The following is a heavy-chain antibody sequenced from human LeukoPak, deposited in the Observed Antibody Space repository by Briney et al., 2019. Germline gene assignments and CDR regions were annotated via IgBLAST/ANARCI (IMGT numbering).Heavy chain of an antibody. CDR1: GVSISGYF. D-gene: IGHD2/OR15-2a*01. CDR2: IYYTGST. CDR3: ARHDPVGHFLRGMDV. Sequence: SETLSLTCAVSGVSISGYFWSWRRQPPGKGLEWFGYIYYTGSTLYNPSLRSRVTMSVDVSKNQFSLDLTSVPAADTAVYYCARHDPVGHFLRGMDVWGQGTTVTVSS. V-gene: IGHV4-59*08. J-gene: IGHJ6*02.